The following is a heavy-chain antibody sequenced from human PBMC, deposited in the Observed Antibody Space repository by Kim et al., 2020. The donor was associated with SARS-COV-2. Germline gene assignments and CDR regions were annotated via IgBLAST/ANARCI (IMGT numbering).Heavy chain of an antibody. CDR2: IYYSGST. V-gene: IGHV4-61*01. Sequence: SETLSLTCTVSGGSVSSGSYYWSWIRQPPGKGLEWIGYIYYSGSTNYNPSLKSRVTISVDTSKNQFSLKLSSVTAADTAVYYCARDKAVAGNAFDYWGQGTLVTVSS. CDR1: GGSVSSGSYY. J-gene: IGHJ4*02. CDR3: ARDKAVAGNAFDY. D-gene: IGHD6-19*01.